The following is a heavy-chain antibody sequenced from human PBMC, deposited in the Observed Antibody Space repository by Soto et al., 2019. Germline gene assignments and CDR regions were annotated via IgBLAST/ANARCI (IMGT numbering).Heavy chain of an antibody. J-gene: IGHJ4*02. D-gene: IGHD1-26*01. V-gene: IGHV3-23*01. Sequence: GGSLRLSCAASGFTFSSYAMSWVRQALGKGLEWVSAISGSGGTTDYADSVRGRFTISRDNSKNTLYLQMNRLRAEDTAVYYCAKDFSIVGAILFDYWGQGTLVTVSS. CDR1: GFTFSSYA. CDR3: AKDFSIVGAILFDY. CDR2: ISGSGGTT.